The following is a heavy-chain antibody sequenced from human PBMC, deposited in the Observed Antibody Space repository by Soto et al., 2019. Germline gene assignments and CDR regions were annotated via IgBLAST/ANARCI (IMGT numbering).Heavy chain of an antibody. J-gene: IGHJ4*02. V-gene: IGHV3-33*01. CDR1: GFTFSSYG. D-gene: IGHD3-22*01. CDR2: IWYDGSNK. Sequence: QVQLVESGGGVVQPGRSLRLSCAASGFTFSSYGMHWVRQAPGKGLEWVAVIWYDGSNKYYADSVKGRFTISRDNSKNTLYLQMNSLRAEDTAVYYCARDPANYYYSSGYFDYWGQGTLVTVSS. CDR3: ARDPANYYYSSGYFDY.